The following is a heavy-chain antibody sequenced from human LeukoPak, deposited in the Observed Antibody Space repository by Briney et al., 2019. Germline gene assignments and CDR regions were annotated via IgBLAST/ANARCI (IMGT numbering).Heavy chain of an antibody. CDR3: AAYCSGGSCYPRSYFDY. Sequence: GTSVKVSCKASGFTYTSSAVQWVRQVRGQRLEWIGWIVVGSGNTNYAQKFQERVTITRDMSTSTAYMELSSLRSEDTAVYYCAAYCSGGSCYPRSYFDYWGQGTLVTVSS. D-gene: IGHD2-15*01. CDR1: GFTYTSSA. J-gene: IGHJ4*02. CDR2: IVVGSGNT. V-gene: IGHV1-58*01.